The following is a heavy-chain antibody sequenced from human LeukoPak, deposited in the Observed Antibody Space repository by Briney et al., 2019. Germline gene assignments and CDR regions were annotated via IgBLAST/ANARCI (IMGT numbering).Heavy chain of an antibody. CDR1: GGSFSGYY. V-gene: IGHV4-34*01. Sequence: PSETLSLTCAVYGGSFSGYYWSWIRQPPGKGLEWIGEINHSGSTNYNPSLKSRVTISVVTSKNQFSLKLSSVTAADTAVYYCAKDGAAVAGPYYFDYWGQGTLVTVSS. CDR2: INHSGST. D-gene: IGHD6-19*01. J-gene: IGHJ4*02. CDR3: AKDGAAVAGPYYFDY.